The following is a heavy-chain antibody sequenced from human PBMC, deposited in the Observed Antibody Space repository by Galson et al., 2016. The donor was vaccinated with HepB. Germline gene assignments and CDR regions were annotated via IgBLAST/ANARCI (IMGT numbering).Heavy chain of an antibody. Sequence: TLSLTCTVSGGSVNSGGYYWNWIRQHPEKGLEWIGYIFYNGITSYNKSLKSRVTITLDTSRSQFSLKLTSVTAGDTAVYFCARHFASGTIPFVVWGQGRMVIVSS. J-gene: IGHJ3*01. CDR1: GGSVNSGGYY. D-gene: IGHD3-10*01. V-gene: IGHV4-31*03. CDR3: ARHFASGTIPFVV. CDR2: IFYNGIT.